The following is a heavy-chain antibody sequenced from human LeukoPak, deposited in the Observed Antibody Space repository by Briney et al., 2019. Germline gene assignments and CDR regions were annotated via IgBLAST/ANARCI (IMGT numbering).Heavy chain of an antibody. CDR1: GGSISSYY. Sequence: PSETLSLTCTVSGGSISSYYWSRIRQPAGKGLEWIGRIYTSGSTNYNPSLKSRVTMSVDTSKNQFSLKLSSVTAADTAVYYCARQYDSYFYYYLDLWGTGTTVTVSS. CDR3: ARQYDSYFYYYLDL. V-gene: IGHV4-4*07. CDR2: IYTSGST. D-gene: IGHD2-2*01. J-gene: IGHJ6*03.